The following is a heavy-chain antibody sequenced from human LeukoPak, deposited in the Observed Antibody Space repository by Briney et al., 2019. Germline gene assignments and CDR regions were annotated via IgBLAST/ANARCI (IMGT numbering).Heavy chain of an antibody. CDR3: AKDKGHRAAYYYYYMDV. CDR1: GFTFSSYG. CDR2: IRYDGSNK. V-gene: IGHV3-30*02. D-gene: IGHD2-15*01. Sequence: GGSLTLSCAASGFTFSSYGMHWVRQAPGKELEWVAFIRYDGSNKYYADSVKGRFTISRDNSKNTLYLQMNSLRAEDTAVYYCAKDKGHRAAYYYYYMDVWGKGTTVTVSS. J-gene: IGHJ6*03.